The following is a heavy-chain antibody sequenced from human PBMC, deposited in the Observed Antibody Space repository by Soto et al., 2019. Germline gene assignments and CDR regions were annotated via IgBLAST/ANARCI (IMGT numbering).Heavy chain of an antibody. J-gene: IGHJ5*02. CDR2: IIPIFGTA. Sequence: QVQLVQSGAEVKKPGSSVKASCKASGGTFSSYAISWVRQAPGQGLEWMGGIIPIFGTANYAQKFQGRVTITADESTSTAYMELSSLRSEDTAVYYCAREGCSSTSCYYNWFDPWGQGTLVTVSS. CDR1: GGTFSSYA. CDR3: AREGCSSTSCYYNWFDP. V-gene: IGHV1-69*01. D-gene: IGHD2-2*01.